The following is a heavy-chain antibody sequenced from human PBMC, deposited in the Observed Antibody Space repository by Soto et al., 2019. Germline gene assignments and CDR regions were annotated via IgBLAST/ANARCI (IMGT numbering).Heavy chain of an antibody. J-gene: IGHJ4*02. CDR1: GGTFSSYA. Sequence: SVQVSCKASGGTFSSYAISWVRQAPGQGLEWMGGIIPIFGTANYAQTFQGRVTITAVESTSTAYMELSSLRSEDMAVYYCATNLEPRRGATFVFDYWGQGTLVTVSS. CDR2: IIPIFGTA. V-gene: IGHV1-69*13. CDR3: ATNLEPRRGATFVFDY. D-gene: IGHD1-26*01.